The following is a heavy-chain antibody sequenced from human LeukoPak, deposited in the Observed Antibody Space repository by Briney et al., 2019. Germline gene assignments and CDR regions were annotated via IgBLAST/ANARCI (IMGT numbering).Heavy chain of an antibody. D-gene: IGHD6-19*01. CDR3: ARGGSLAVAGRGGLDY. V-gene: IGHV1-46*01. J-gene: IGHJ4*02. CDR1: GYTFTSYY. CDR2: INPSGGST. Sequence: ASVKVSCKASGYTFTSYYMHWVRQAPGQGLEWMGIINPSGGSTSYAQKFQGRVTMTRDTSTSTVYMELSSLRSEDTAVYYCARGGSLAVAGRGGLDYWGQGTLVTVSS.